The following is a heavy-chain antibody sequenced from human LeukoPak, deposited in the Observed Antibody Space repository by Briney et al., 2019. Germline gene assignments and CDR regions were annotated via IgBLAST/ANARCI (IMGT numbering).Heavy chain of an antibody. CDR2: IKQDGSQ. D-gene: IGHD4-17*01. J-gene: IGHJ4*02. V-gene: IGHV3-7*01. CDR3: ARGPDYGDRLDYFDY. CDR1: GFTFSRHW. Sequence: GWSLRLSCPASGFTFSRHWMSWLRQARGKGLEWVANIKQDGSQYYVDSVKGRFIISRDNAENSLYLQMNSLRAEDTAVYSCARGPDYGDRLDYFDYWGQGTLVTVSS.